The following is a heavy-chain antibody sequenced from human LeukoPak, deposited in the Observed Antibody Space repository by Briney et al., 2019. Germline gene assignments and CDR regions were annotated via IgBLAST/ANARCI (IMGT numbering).Heavy chain of an antibody. CDR3: VRGNSHYGMDV. D-gene: IGHD4-23*01. CDR2: VNPNSGYT. J-gene: IGHJ6*02. V-gene: IGHV1-8*01. Sequence: GASVKVSCKASGYTFTNYDINWVRQTTGQGVEWMGWVNPNSGYTGSVEKFQGRVTMTRDTYITTAYMELSSLRSDDTAVYYCVRGNSHYGMDVWGQGTTVTVSS. CDR1: GYTFTNYD.